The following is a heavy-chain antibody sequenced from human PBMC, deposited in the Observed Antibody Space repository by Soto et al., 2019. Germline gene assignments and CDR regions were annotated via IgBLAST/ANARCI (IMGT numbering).Heavy chain of an antibody. D-gene: IGHD3-3*01. J-gene: IGHJ4*02. CDR1: GGAFSSFD. Sequence: QVQLVQSGAEVKKPGSSGKVSCKASGGAFSSFDISWVRQAPGLGLEWMGGSIPVLGTTSYAQKFQGKITITADASTRTANMELYSLRPDDTAISYCAGARAERERSDDFWGGSFDSWGQGTLVTVSS. V-gene: IGHV1-69*01. CDR2: SIPVLGTT. CDR3: AGARAERERSDDFWGGSFDS.